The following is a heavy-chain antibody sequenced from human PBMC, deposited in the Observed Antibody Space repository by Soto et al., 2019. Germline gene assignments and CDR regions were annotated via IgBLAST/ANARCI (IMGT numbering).Heavy chain of an antibody. V-gene: IGHV4-59*01. CDR1: GGSISSYY. J-gene: IGHJ4*02. CDR3: ARDRESYFF. CDR2: IYYSGST. D-gene: IGHD1-26*01. Sequence: PSETLSLTCTVSGGSISSYYWSWIRQPPGKGLEWIGYIYYSGSTNYNPSLKSRVTISVDTSKNQFSLKLSSVTAADTAVYYCARDRESYFFWGQGTLVTVSS.